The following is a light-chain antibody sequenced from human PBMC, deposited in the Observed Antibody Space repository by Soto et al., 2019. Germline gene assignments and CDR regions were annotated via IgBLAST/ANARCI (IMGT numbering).Light chain of an antibody. CDR2: EGS. V-gene: IGLV2-23*01. Sequence: QSALTQPASVSGSPGQSITISCTGTSSDVGGYNLVSWYQQHPGKAPKLMIYEGSKRPSGVSNRFSGSKSGNTASLTISGLQAEDEADYYCCSYAGSSTEVFGGGTKLTVL. CDR3: CSYAGSSTEV. CDR1: SSDVGGYNL. J-gene: IGLJ2*01.